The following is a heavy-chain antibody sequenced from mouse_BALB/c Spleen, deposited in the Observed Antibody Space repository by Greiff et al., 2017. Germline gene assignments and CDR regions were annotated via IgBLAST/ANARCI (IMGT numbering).Heavy chain of an antibody. CDR1: GYTFSSYW. CDR3: ARGGRYDYEAWFAY. V-gene: IGHV1-9*01. J-gene: IGHJ3*01. D-gene: IGHD2-4*01. Sequence: QVQLQQSGAELMKPGASVKISCKATGYTFSSYWIEWVKQRPGHGLEWIGEILPGSGSTNYNEKFKGKATFTADTSSNTAYMQLSSLTSEDSAVYYCARGGRYDYEAWFAYWGQGTLVTVSA. CDR2: ILPGSGST.